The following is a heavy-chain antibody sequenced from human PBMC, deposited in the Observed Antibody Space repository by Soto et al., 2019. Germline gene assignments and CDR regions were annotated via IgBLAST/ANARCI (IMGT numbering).Heavy chain of an antibody. J-gene: IGHJ5*02. CDR2: INHSGST. V-gene: IGHV4-34*01. D-gene: IGHD2-2*01. CDR3: ARGCSSTSCLLPDP. Sequence: SETLCLTWAVYGGSFSGYYCRWIRQPPGKGLEWIGEINHSGSTNYNPSLKSRVTISVDTSKNQFSLKLSSVTAADTAVYYCARGCSSTSCLLPDPWGQGTLVTVSS. CDR1: GGSFSGYY.